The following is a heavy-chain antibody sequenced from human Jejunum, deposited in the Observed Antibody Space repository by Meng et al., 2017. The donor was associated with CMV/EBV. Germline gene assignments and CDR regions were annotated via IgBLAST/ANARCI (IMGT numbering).Heavy chain of an antibody. CDR2: IYPGDSDA. D-gene: IGHD3/OR15-3a*01. V-gene: IGHV5-51*01. Sequence: SGYSFTSNWIGWVRQMPGKGLEWMGFIYPGDSDARYGPSFRGQVTISADKSISTAYLQWSSLKASDTAMYYCARSPGGLRAEYFQHWGQGTLVTVSS. CDR1: GYSFTSNW. J-gene: IGHJ1*01. CDR3: ARSPGGLRAEYFQH.